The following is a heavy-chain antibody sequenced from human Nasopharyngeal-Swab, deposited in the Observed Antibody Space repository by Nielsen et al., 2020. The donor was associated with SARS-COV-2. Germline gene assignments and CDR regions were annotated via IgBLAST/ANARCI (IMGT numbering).Heavy chain of an antibody. J-gene: IGHJ6*02. CDR1: GGSISSGGYY. V-gene: IGHV4-31*03. D-gene: IGHD3-9*01. CDR3: ARERVYYDILTGYHYYYYGMDV. CDR2: IYYSGST. Sequence: SETLSLTCTVSGGSISSGGYYWSWIRQQRGKGLEWIGYIYYSGSTYYNPSLKSRVTISVDTSKNQFSLKLSSVTAADTAVYYCARERVYYDILTGYHYYYYGMDVWGQGTTVTVSS.